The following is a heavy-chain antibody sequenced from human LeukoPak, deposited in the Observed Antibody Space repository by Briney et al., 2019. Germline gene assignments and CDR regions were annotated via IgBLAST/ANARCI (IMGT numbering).Heavy chain of an antibody. D-gene: IGHD3-9*01. Sequence: GGSLRLSCAASGFTFSSYAMHWVRQAPGKGLEWVAVISYDGSNKYYADSVKGRFTISRDNSKNTLYLQMSSLRAEDTAVYYCAKGDILTGYYSPYYGMDVWGQGTTVTVSS. J-gene: IGHJ6*02. CDR1: GFTFSSYA. V-gene: IGHV3-30-3*01. CDR3: AKGDILTGYYSPYYGMDV. CDR2: ISYDGSNK.